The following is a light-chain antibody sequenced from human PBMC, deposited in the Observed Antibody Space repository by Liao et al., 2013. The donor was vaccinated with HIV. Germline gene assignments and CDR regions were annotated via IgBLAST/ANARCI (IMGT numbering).Light chain of an antibody. CDR3: QAWDSGTAV. CDR1: ALPKQY. CDR2: KDS. Sequence: SYELTQPPSVSVSPGQTARITCSGDALPKQYAYWYQQKPGQAPVMVIYKDSERPSGIPERFSGSNSGTTATLSVSGTQAMDEADYYCQAWDSGTAVFGGGTKLTVL. V-gene: IGLV3-25*02. J-gene: IGLJ2*01.